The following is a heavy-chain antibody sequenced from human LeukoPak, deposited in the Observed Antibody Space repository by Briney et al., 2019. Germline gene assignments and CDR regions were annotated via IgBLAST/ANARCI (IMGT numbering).Heavy chain of an antibody. CDR1: GGSFSGYY. D-gene: IGHD6-19*01. V-gene: IGHV4-34*01. CDR3: ARGTYSSGWSNYYYYMDV. Sequence: PSETLSPTCAVYGGSFSGYYWSWIRQPPGKGLEWIGEINHSGSTNYNPSLKSRVTISVDTSKNQFSLKLSSVTAADTAVYYCARGTYSSGWSNYYYYMDVWGKGTTATVSS. J-gene: IGHJ6*03. CDR2: INHSGST.